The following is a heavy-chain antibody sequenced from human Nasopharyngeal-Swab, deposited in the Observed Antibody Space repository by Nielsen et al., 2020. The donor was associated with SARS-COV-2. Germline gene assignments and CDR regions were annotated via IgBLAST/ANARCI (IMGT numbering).Heavy chain of an antibody. CDR3: ATIFGVPY. CDR2: INSDGSST. Sequence: GESLKISCAASGFTFSSYWMHWVHQAPGKGLVWVSRINSDGSSTSYADSVKGRFTISRDNAKNTLYLQMNSLRAEDTAVYYCATIFGVPYWGQGTLVTVSS. CDR1: GFTFSSYW. D-gene: IGHD3-3*01. V-gene: IGHV3-74*01. J-gene: IGHJ4*02.